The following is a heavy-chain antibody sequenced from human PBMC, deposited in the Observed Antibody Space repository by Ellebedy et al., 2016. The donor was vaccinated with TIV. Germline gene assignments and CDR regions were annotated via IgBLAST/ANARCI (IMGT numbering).Heavy chain of an antibody. V-gene: IGHV3-7*05. D-gene: IGHD2-15*01. J-gene: IGHJ6*02. CDR1: EFSFTSYW. Sequence: GESLKISCAASEFSFTSYWMTWVRQTPGKGLEWVGNINQDGNKKHYMDSVKGRFTISTDNAKNSMYLQMNSLRAEDTAVYYCARDRIMYDMDVWGQGTTVTVSS. CDR2: INQDGNKK. CDR3: ARDRIMYDMDV.